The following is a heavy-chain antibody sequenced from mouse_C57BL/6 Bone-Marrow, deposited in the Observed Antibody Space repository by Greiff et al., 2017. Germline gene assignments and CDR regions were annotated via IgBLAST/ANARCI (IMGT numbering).Heavy chain of an antibody. CDR3: ARSEELGLGNYFDY. J-gene: IGHJ2*01. CDR2: INPSNGGT. CDR1: GYTFTSYW. V-gene: IGHV1-53*01. Sequence: QVQLKESGTELVKPGASVKLSCKASGYTFTSYWMHWVKQRPGQGLEWIGNINPSNGGTNYNEKFKSKATLTVDKSSSTAYMQLSSLTSEDSAVYYCARSEELGLGNYFDYWGQGTTLTVSS. D-gene: IGHD1-1*02.